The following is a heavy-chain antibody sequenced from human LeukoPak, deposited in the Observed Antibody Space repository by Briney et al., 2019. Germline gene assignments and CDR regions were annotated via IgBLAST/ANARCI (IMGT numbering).Heavy chain of an antibody. V-gene: IGHV4-30-4*01. J-gene: IGHJ4*02. CDR2: IYYSGST. D-gene: IGHD3-9*01. Sequence: SETLSLTCTVSGGSLSSGDYYWSWIRQPPGKGLEWIGYIYYSGSTYYNPSLKSRVTISVDTSKNQFSLKLSSVTAADTAVYYCARIGDDILTGPLFDYWGQGTLVTVSS. CDR1: GGSLSSGDYY. CDR3: ARIGDDILTGPLFDY.